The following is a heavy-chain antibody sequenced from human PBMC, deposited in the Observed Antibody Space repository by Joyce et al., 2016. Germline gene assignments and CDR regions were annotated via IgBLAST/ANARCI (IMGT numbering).Heavy chain of an antibody. CDR1: GGIFNSFA. Sequence: QVQLVQSGAEVKKPGSSMKVSCEASGGIFNSFAISWVRQAPGQGLEWMGVILPNFGTTNYAQKFQGRITVSADESTSTAFMELSSLKSDDTAVYYCARDHAPLAVAGTSYFDYWGQGALVTVSS. D-gene: IGHD6-19*01. J-gene: IGHJ4*02. CDR2: ILPNFGTT. CDR3: ARDHAPLAVAGTSYFDY. V-gene: IGHV1-69*01.